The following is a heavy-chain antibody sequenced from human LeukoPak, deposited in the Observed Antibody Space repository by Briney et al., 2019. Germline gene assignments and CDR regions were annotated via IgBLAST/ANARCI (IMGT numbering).Heavy chain of an antibody. Sequence: PSETLSLTCTVSGGSISSYYWSWIRQPPGKGLEWIGYIYYSGSTNYNPSLKSRVTMSIDTSRNQFSLRLSSVTAADTAVYYCARGPFNPIWSGLHFDYWGQGTLVTVSS. CDR2: IYYSGST. D-gene: IGHD3-3*01. V-gene: IGHV4-59*12. CDR3: ARGPFNPIWSGLHFDY. J-gene: IGHJ4*02. CDR1: GGSISSYY.